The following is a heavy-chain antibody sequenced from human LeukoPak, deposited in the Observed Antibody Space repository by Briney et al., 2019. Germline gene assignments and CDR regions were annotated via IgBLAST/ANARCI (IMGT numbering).Heavy chain of an antibody. CDR1: GYTFTSNY. J-gene: IGHJ4*02. Sequence: ASVKVSCKASGYTFTSNYIHWVRQAPGQGLEWMGMIYPRDGSTSYAQKFQGRVTVTRDTSTSTVHMELSGLRSEDTAVYYCARDQESFDYWGQGTLVTVSS. CDR2: IYPRDGST. V-gene: IGHV1-46*01. CDR3: ARDQESFDY.